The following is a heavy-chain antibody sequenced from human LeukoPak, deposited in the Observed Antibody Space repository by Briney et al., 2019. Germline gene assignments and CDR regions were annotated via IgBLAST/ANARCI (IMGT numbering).Heavy chain of an antibody. CDR1: GFTFSSYG. D-gene: IGHD1-26*01. Sequence: GGSLRLSCAASGFTFSSYGMTWVRQAPGKGLEWVSVISDSGTRTHYADSVKGRFTISRDNSKNTLYLEMNSLRAEDTALYYCAKASIVGTTNPGFWGQGTLVTVSS. V-gene: IGHV3-23*01. CDR3: AKASIVGTTNPGF. J-gene: IGHJ4*02. CDR2: ISDSGTRT.